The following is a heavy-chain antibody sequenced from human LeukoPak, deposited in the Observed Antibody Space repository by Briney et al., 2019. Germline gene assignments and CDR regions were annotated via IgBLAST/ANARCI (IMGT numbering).Heavy chain of an antibody. J-gene: IGHJ4*02. D-gene: IGHD3-3*01. Sequence: ASQTLSLTCTVSGGSISSGSYYWSWIRQPAGKGLEWIGRIYTSGSTNYNPSLKSRVTISVDTSKNQFSLKLSSVTAADTAVYYCARGYPHSDFWSGYSLYYFDYWGQGTLVTVSS. CDR1: GGSISSGSYY. CDR3: ARGYPHSDFWSGYSLYYFDY. CDR2: IYTSGST. V-gene: IGHV4-61*02.